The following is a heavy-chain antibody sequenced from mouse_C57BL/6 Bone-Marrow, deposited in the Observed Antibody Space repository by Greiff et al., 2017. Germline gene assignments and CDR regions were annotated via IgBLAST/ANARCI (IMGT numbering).Heavy chain of an antibody. Sequence: QVQLQQSGAELVRPGASVTLSCKASGYTFTDYEMHWVKQTPVHGLEWIGAIDPETGGTAYNQTFKGKAILTADKSSSTAYMELRSLTSEDSAVYYCTLYGSYYFDYWGQGTTLTVSS. J-gene: IGHJ2*01. CDR3: TLYGSYYFDY. CDR1: GYTFTDYE. D-gene: IGHD1-1*01. V-gene: IGHV1-15*01. CDR2: IDPETGGT.